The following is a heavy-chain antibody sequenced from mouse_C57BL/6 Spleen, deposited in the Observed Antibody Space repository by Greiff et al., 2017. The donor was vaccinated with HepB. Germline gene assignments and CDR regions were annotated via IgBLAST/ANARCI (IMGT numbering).Heavy chain of an antibody. D-gene: IGHD1-1*01. CDR3: PTPAGGSSSPWFAY. J-gene: IGHJ3*01. Sequence: EVQLQQSGAELVRPGASVKLSCTASGFNIKDDYMHWVKQRPEQGLEWIGWIDPENGDTEYASKFQGKATITADTSSNTAYLQLSSLTSEDTAVYYFPTPAGGSSSPWFAYWGQGTLVTVSA. CDR1: GFNIKDDY. CDR2: IDPENGDT. V-gene: IGHV14-4*01.